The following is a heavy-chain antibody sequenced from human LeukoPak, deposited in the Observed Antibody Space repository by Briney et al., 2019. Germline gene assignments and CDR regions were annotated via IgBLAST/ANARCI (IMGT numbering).Heavy chain of an antibody. V-gene: IGHV3-30*04. CDR2: ISYDGSNK. Sequence: SGGSLRLSCAASGFTFSSYAMHWVRQAPGKGLEWVAVISYDGSNKYYADSVKGRFTISRDNSKNTLYLQMNSLRAEDTAVYYCARAGVKVLVTYDALDLWGQGTLVTVSS. J-gene: IGHJ3*01. CDR1: GFTFSSYA. CDR3: ARAGVKVLVTYDALDL. D-gene: IGHD5-18*01.